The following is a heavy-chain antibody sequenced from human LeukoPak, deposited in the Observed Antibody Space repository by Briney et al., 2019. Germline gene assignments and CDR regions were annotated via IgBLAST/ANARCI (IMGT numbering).Heavy chain of an antibody. CDR2: IYYSGST. D-gene: IGHD2/OR15-2a*01. CDR1: GGSISGYY. V-gene: IGHV4-59*01. Sequence: SETLSLTCTVSGGSISGYYWSWIRQPPGKGLEWIGYIYYSGSTNYNPSLKSRVTISVDTSKNQFSLKLSSVTAADTAVYYCAGRISRKDYWGQGTLVTVSS. J-gene: IGHJ4*02. CDR3: AGRISRKDY.